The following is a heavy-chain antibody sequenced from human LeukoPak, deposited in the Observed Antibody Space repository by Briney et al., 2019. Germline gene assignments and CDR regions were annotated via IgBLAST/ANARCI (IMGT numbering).Heavy chain of an antibody. V-gene: IGHV3-23*01. J-gene: IGHJ6*03. CDR1: GFTFSSYG. Sequence: GGSLRLSCAASGFTFSSYGMSWVRQPPGKGLEWVSGISDSGGTTFYADSMKGRFTISRDNSKNTLYLQMNSLRAEDTAVYYCARDLGSPLWFGEYYYYYYYYMDVWGKGTTVTISS. CDR3: ARDLGSPLWFGEYYYYYYYYMDV. D-gene: IGHD3-10*01. CDR2: ISDSGGTT.